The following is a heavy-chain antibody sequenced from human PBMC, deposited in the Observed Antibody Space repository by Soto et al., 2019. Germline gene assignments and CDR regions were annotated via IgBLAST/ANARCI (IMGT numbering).Heavy chain of an antibody. J-gene: IGHJ6*02. V-gene: IGHV3-21*04. CDR1: GFTFSSYS. Sequence: GGSLRLSCAASGFTFSSYSMNWVRQAPGKGLEWVSSISSSSSYIYYADSVKGRFTISRDNAKNTLYLQMNSLRAEDTAVYYCAKSITMVRGVRYYYYGMDVWGQGTTVTVSS. CDR2: ISSSSSYI. D-gene: IGHD3-10*01. CDR3: AKSITMVRGVRYYYYGMDV.